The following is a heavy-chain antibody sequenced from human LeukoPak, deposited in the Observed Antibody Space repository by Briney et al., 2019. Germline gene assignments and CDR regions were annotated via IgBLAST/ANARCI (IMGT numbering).Heavy chain of an antibody. CDR2: IYSGGGT. V-gene: IGHV3-66*01. CDR1: GFTVSSNY. J-gene: IGHJ4*02. CDR3: ATLERGYAVAVDY. D-gene: IGHD6-19*01. Sequence: PGGSLRLSCAASGFTVSSNYMTWVRQAPGKGLEWVSVIYSGGGTRYADSVKGRFTISRDNSKNTLYLQMNSLRAEDTAVYYCATLERGYAVAVDYWGQGTLVTVSS.